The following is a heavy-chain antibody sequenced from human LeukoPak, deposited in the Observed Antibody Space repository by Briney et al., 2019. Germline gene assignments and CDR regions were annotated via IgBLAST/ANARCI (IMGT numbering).Heavy chain of an antibody. V-gene: IGHV1-46*01. Sequence: VASVKVSCKASGYTFTNYYMHWVRQAPGQGLEWMGIINPSGGSTSYAQKFQGRVSMTRDMSTSTVYMELSSLRSEDTAVYYCARVESWEHSGSSQDVFDIWGKGTMVIVSS. CDR1: GYTFTNYY. CDR3: ARVESWEHSGSSQDVFDI. CDR2: INPSGGST. D-gene: IGHD1-26*01. J-gene: IGHJ3*02.